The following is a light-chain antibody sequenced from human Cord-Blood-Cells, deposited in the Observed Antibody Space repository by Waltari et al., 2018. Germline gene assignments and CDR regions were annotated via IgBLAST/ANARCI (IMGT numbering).Light chain of an antibody. CDR2: GKN. Sequence: SSELTQDPAVSVALGQTVRITCQGDSLRSYYASWYQQKPGQGPVLVIYGKNNRPSGIPDRFSGSSSGNTASLTITGAQAEDEADYYCNSRDSSGNHLYVFGTGTKVTVL. CDR3: NSRDSSGNHLYV. V-gene: IGLV3-19*01. CDR1: SLRSYY. J-gene: IGLJ1*01.